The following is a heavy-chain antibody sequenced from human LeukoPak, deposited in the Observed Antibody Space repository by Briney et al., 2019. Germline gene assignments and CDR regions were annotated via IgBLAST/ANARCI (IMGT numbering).Heavy chain of an antibody. Sequence: GGSLRLSCTASGFTLSSYGVHWVRQAPGKGLDWVAVISYDGSNKYYGDSVKGRFTISRDNSKNTLYLQVNSVRIDDTAVYYCAKDSSSGSSYYFHGMEVWGLGTTVTVSS. CDR2: ISYDGSNK. CDR3: AKDSSSGSSYYFHGMEV. D-gene: IGHD3-10*01. V-gene: IGHV3-30*18. J-gene: IGHJ6*02. CDR1: GFTLSSYG.